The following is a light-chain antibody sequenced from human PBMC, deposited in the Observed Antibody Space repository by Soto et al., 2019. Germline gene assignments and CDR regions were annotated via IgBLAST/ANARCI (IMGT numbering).Light chain of an antibody. CDR1: SSDVGGYNY. Sequence: QSALTQPRSVSGSPGQSVTISCTGTSSDVGGYNYVSWYRQHPGKAPKLIIYDVSKRPSGVPDRFSGSRSGNTASLTISGLQAEDEADYYCCSYAGSQTWVFGGGTKLTVL. CDR3: CSYAGSQTWV. CDR2: DVS. J-gene: IGLJ3*02. V-gene: IGLV2-11*01.